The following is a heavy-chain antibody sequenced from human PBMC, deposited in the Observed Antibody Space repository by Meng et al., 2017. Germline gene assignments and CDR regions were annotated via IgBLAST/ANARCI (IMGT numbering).Heavy chain of an antibody. CDR1: GGSISSSNW. V-gene: IGHV4-4*02. J-gene: IGHJ1*01. D-gene: IGHD4-17*01. CDR2: IYHSGST. CDR3: ARERGIGTNDYGDYVPDHEYFQH. Sequence: SETLSLTCAVSGGSISSSNWWSWVRQPPGKGLEWIGEIYHSGSTNYNPSLKSRVTISVDKSKNQFSLKLSSVTAADTAVYYCARERGIGTNDYGDYVPDHEYFQHWGQGTLVTVSS.